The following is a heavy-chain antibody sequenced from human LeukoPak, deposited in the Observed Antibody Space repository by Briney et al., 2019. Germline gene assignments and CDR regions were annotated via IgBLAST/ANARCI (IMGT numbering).Heavy chain of an antibody. D-gene: IGHD3-3*01. CDR1: GYTFTNYY. V-gene: IGHV1-46*01. CDR2: INPSGGRT. CDR3: ARDNWSGDFWSGYYSLEIDY. Sequence: ASVKVSCKASGYTFTNYYIHWVRQAPGQGLEWVGMINPSGGRTSYAQRFQGRVTVTTGTSTSTVYMQLSSLASEDTAVYYCARDNWSGDFWSGYYSLEIDYWGQGTLVTVSS. J-gene: IGHJ4*02.